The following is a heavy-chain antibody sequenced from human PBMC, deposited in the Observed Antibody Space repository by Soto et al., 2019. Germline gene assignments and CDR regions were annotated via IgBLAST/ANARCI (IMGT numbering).Heavy chain of an antibody. D-gene: IGHD2-2*01. CDR2: IIPIFGTA. Sequence: SVKVSCKASGGTFSSYAISWVRQAPGQGLEWMGGIIPIFGTANYAQKFQGRVTITADESTSTAYMELSSLRSEDTAVYYCARGSTSFQRYYYDMDVWGQGTTVTVSS. CDR3: ARGSTSFQRYYYDMDV. J-gene: IGHJ6*02. V-gene: IGHV1-69*13. CDR1: GGTFSSYA.